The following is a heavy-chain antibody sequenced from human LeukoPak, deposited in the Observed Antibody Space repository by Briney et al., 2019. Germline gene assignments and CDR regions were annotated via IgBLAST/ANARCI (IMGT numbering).Heavy chain of an antibody. CDR3: ARDRRLRYFDWGYYGMDV. Sequence: EPGRSLRLSCAASGFTFSSYAMHWVRQAPGKGLEWVAVISYDGSNKYYADSVKGRFTISRDNSKNTLYLQMNSLRAEDTAVYYCARDRRLRYFDWGYYGMDVWGQGTTVTVSS. CDR2: ISYDGSNK. J-gene: IGHJ6*02. D-gene: IGHD3-9*01. V-gene: IGHV3-30-3*01. CDR1: GFTFSSYA.